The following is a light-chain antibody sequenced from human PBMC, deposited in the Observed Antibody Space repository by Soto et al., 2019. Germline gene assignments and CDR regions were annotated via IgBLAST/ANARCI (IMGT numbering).Light chain of an antibody. CDR3: ASYAGSNKV. J-gene: IGLJ1*01. CDR1: SSDVGGYNY. Sequence: QSVLTQPPSASGSPGQSVTISCTGTSSDVGGYNYVSWYQQHPGKAPKLMIYGVTKRPSGVPDRFSGSKSGNTASLTVSGLLAEDEADYYCASYAGSNKVFGTGTKVTVL. V-gene: IGLV2-8*01. CDR2: GVT.